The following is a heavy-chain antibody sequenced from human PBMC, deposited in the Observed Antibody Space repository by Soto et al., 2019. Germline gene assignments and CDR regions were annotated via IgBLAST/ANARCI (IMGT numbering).Heavy chain of an antibody. CDR3: ATNRRDGYRYYFDY. J-gene: IGHJ4*02. Sequence: QVQLVESGGGVVQPGRSLRLSCAASGFTFSSYGMHWVRQAPGKGLEWVAVISYDGSNKYYSDSVKGRFTISRDNSKNTLYLQMNSLRAEDTAVYYCATNRRDGYRYYFDYWGQGTLVTVSS. V-gene: IGHV3-30*03. CDR2: ISYDGSNK. CDR1: GFTFSSYG. D-gene: IGHD5-12*01.